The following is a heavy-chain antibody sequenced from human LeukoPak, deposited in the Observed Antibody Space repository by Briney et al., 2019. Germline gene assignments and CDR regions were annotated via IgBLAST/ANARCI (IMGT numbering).Heavy chain of an antibody. CDR1: GGTFSSYA. CDR2: IIPILGIA. CDR3: ARDRWGTYGGRTIDY. D-gene: IGHD2-8*01. V-gene: IGHV1-69*04. J-gene: IGHJ4*02. Sequence: EASVKVSCKASGGTFSSYAISWVRQAPGQGLEWMGRIIPILGIANYAQKFQGRVTITADKSTSTAYMELSSLRSEDTAVYYCARDRWGTYGGRTIDYWGQGTPVTVSS.